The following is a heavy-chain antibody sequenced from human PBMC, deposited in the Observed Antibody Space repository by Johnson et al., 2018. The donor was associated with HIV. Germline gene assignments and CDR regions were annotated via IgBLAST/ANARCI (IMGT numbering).Heavy chain of an antibody. CDR2: MSYDGSNK. Sequence: QVTLVESGGGVVQPGRSLRLSCAASGFTFSSYAMNWVRQAPGKGLEWVALMSYDGSNKFYADSLKGRFTVSRDISKNTLYLQINGLSAEDTAVYYCARDRRVAAITYAFDFWGQGTVVTVSS. J-gene: IGHJ3*01. D-gene: IGHD6-13*01. CDR3: ARDRRVAAITYAFDF. V-gene: IGHV3-30*04. CDR1: GFTFSSYA.